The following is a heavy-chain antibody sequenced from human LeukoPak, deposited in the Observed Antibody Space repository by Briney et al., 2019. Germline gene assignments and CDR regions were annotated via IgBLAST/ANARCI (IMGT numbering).Heavy chain of an antibody. D-gene: IGHD4-17*01. J-gene: IGHJ4*02. CDR1: GVSFDDYY. CDR3: TRMTTGHDY. V-gene: IGHV4-34*01. Sequence: SETLSLTCAVSGVSFDDYYWAWARQTPGKGLEWIGEINHSGYTNDSPSLKSRVTLSIDTSRKQFSLNLRSVTVADAGIYYCTRMTTGHDYWGQGTLVTVSS. CDR2: INHSGYT.